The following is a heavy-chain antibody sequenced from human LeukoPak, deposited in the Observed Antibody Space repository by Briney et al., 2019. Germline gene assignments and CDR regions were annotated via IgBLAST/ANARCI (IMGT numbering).Heavy chain of an antibody. CDR1: GGSISSHY. D-gene: IGHD3-3*01. V-gene: IGHV4-59*11. Sequence: SETLSLTCTVSGGSISSHYWSWIRQLPGKGLEWIGYIYYSGSTNYNPSLKSRVTISVDTSKNQFSLKLSSVTAADTAVYYCARGITIFGVARYYYMDVWGKGTTVTVSS. CDR3: ARGITIFGVARYYYMDV. CDR2: IYYSGST. J-gene: IGHJ6*03.